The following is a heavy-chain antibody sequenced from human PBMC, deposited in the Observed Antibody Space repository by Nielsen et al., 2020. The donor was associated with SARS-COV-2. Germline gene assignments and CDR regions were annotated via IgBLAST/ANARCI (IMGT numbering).Heavy chain of an antibody. V-gene: IGHV4-59*12. J-gene: IGHJ4*02. D-gene: IGHD1-26*01. CDR1: GGPISSYY. CDR2: IYYSGST. Sequence: SETLSLTCTVSGGPISSYYWSWIRQPPGKGLEWIGYIYYSGSTNYNPSLKSRVTISVDTSKNQFSLKLSSVTAADTAVYYCARVNSGSYDYWGQGTLVTVSS. CDR3: ARVNSGSYDY.